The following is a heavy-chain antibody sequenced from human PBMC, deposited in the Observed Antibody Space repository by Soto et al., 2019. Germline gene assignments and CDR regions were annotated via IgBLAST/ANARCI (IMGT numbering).Heavy chain of an antibody. CDR1: GFTFSSYA. D-gene: IGHD6-19*01. Sequence: QVQLVESGGGVVQPGRSLRLSCAASGFTFSSYAMHWVRQAPGKGLEWVAVISYDGSNKYYADSVKGRFTISRDNSKNTQYLQMNSLRAEDTAVYYCAREVDGIIGYYYGMDVWGQGTTVTVSS. J-gene: IGHJ6*02. CDR2: ISYDGSNK. V-gene: IGHV3-30-3*01. CDR3: AREVDGIIGYYYGMDV.